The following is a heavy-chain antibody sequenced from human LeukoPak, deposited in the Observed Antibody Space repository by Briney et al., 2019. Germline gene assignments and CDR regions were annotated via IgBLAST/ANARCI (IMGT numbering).Heavy chain of an antibody. CDR3: AKAADSSGWYGSFDP. V-gene: IGHV3-30*02. CDR2: IRYDGSNK. J-gene: IGHJ5*02. Sequence: GGSLRLSCAASGFIFSSYGMHWVRQAPGKGLEWVTFIRYDGSNKYYADSVKGRFTISRDNSKNTLYLQMNSLRAEDTAVYYCAKAADSSGWYGSFDPWGQGTLVTVSS. CDR1: GFIFSSYG. D-gene: IGHD6-19*01.